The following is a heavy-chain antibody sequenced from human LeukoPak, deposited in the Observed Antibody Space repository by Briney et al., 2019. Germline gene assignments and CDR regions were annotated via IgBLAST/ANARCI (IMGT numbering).Heavy chain of an antibody. CDR2: INPSGGST. CDR3: ARDWGYLIATRAYFDY. CDR1: GYTFTSYY. D-gene: IGHD3-16*01. J-gene: IGHJ4*02. V-gene: IGHV1-46*01. Sequence: ASVKVSCKASGYTFTSYYMHWVRQAPGQGLEWVGLINPSGGSTSYAQKFQGRVTMTRDTSTSTVYMELSSLRSEDTAVYYCARDWGYLIATRAYFDYWGQGTLVTVSS.